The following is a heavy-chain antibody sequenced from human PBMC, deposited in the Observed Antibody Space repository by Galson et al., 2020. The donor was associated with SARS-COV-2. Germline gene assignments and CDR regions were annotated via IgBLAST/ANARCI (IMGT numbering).Heavy chain of an antibody. D-gene: IGHD3-10*01. V-gene: IGHV3-23*01. CDR3: AKKSPYGGEST. CDR1: GFTFSSKA. CDR2: ISGSGTNT. J-gene: IGHJ3*01. Sequence: GESLKISCAASGFTFSSKAMSWVRQAPGKGLEWVAAISGSGTNTYYADSVKGRFTISRDNSKNTLYLQMNSLRAEDTAVYYCAKKSPYGGESTWGQGTMVTVSS.